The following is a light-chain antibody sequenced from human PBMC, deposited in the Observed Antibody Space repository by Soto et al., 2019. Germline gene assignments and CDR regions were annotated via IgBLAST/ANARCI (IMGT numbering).Light chain of an antibody. CDR1: QSLLHSPGHNY. CDR2: LGS. CDR3: MQTLQSPLLT. V-gene: IGKV2-28*01. J-gene: IGKJ4*01. Sequence: DIVMTQSPLSLAVTPGEPASISCRSNQSLLHSPGHNYLDWYLQKSGQSPQLLIYLGSYRASGVPDRFSGSGSGTDFTLKITRVEAEDVGIYYCMQTLQSPLLTFGGGTKVEIK.